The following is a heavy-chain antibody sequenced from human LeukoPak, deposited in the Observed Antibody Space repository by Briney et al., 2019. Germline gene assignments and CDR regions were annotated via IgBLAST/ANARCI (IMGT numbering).Heavy chain of an antibody. Sequence: SETLSLTCAVSGYSLSSGYYWGWIRQPPGKGLEWIGSIYHSGSTYYNPSLKSRVTISVDTSKNQFSLKLSSVTAADTAVYYCARHSDIVVVPAATNTDYWGQGTLVTVSS. CDR1: GYSLSSGYY. D-gene: IGHD2-2*01. CDR2: IYHSGST. V-gene: IGHV4-38-2*01. J-gene: IGHJ4*02. CDR3: ARHSDIVVVPAATNTDY.